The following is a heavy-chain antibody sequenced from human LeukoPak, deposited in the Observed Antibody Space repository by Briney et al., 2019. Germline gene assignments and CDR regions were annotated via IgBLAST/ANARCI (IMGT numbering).Heavy chain of an antibody. V-gene: IGHV1-3*01. D-gene: IGHD5-18*01. Sequence: ASVKVSCKASGYTFTSYAMHWMRQAPGQRLEWMGWINAGNGNTKYSQKFQGRVTITRDTSASTAYMELSSLRSEDTAVYYCAARGGYTAMVPFDYWGQGTLVTVSS. J-gene: IGHJ4*02. CDR3: AARGGYTAMVPFDY. CDR1: GYTFTSYA. CDR2: INAGNGNT.